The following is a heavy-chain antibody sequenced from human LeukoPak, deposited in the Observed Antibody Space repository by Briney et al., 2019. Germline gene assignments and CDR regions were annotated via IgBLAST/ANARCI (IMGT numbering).Heavy chain of an antibody. D-gene: IGHD3-9*01. CDR2: IYYSGST. V-gene: IGHV4-59*01. CDR1: GGSISSYY. Sequence: SETLSLTCTVSGGSISSYYWSWIRQPPGKGLEWTGYIYYSGSTNYNPSLKSRVTISVDTSKNQFSLKLSSVTAADTAVYYCASLRYFDWFVDYWGQGTLVTVSS. J-gene: IGHJ4*02. CDR3: ASLRYFDWFVDY.